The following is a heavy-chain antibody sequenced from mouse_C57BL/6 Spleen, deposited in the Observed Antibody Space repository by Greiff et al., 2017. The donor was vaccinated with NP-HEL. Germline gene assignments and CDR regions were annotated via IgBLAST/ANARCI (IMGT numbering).Heavy chain of an antibody. Sequence: EVHLVESGGGLVKPGGSLKLSCAASGFTFSSYTMSWVRQTPEKRLEWVATISGGGGNTYYPDSVKGRFTISRDNAKNTLYLQMSSLRSEDTALYYCARWTTAYFDYWGQGTTLTVSS. CDR2: ISGGGGNT. V-gene: IGHV5-9*01. CDR1: GFTFSSYT. D-gene: IGHD1-2*01. J-gene: IGHJ2*01. CDR3: ARWTTAYFDY.